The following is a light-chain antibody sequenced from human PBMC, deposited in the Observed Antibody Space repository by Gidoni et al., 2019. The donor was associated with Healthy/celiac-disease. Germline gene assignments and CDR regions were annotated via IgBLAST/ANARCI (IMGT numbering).Light chain of an antibody. V-gene: IGKV1-9*01. J-gene: IGKJ2*01. Sequence: DIQSTQSPSFLSASVGDRVTITCRASQDISSYLAWYQQKPGKAPELLIYAASILQSGVPSRFSGRGSGTEFTLTISSLQPADFATYYCQQLNSYAFGQGTKVDSK. CDR1: QDISSY. CDR2: AAS. CDR3: QQLNSYA.